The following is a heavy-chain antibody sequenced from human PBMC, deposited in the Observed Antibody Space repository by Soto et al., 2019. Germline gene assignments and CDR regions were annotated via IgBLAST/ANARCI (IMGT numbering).Heavy chain of an antibody. Sequence: SETLSLTCAVYGGSFSGYYWSWIRQPPGKGLEWIGEINHSGSTNYNPSLKSRVTISVDTSKNQFSLKLSSVTAADTAVYYCARAKPLPLTLNSGYDYWGQGTLVTVSS. D-gene: IGHD5-12*01. CDR2: INHSGST. CDR3: ARAKPLPLTLNSGYDY. V-gene: IGHV4-34*01. CDR1: GGSFSGYY. J-gene: IGHJ4*02.